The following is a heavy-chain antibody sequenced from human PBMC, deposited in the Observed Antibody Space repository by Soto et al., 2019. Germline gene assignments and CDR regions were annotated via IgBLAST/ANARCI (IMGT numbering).Heavy chain of an antibody. CDR3: ATTPYYDILTGYYYYGMDV. V-gene: IGHV5-10-1*01. D-gene: IGHD3-9*01. CDR1: GYSFTSYW. J-gene: IGHJ6*02. Sequence: PGESLKISCKGSGYSFTSYWIGWVRQMPGKGLEWMGRIDPSDSYTNYSPSFQGHVTISADKSISTAYLQWSSLKASDTAMYYCATTPYYDILTGYYYYGMDVWGQGTTVTVSS. CDR2: IDPSDSYT.